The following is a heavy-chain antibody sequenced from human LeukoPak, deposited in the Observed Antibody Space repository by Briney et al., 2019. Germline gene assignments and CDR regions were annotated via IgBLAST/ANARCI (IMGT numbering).Heavy chain of an antibody. J-gene: IGHJ4*02. CDR1: GFTFSSYW. CDR2: IKQDGSEK. V-gene: IGHV3-7*01. Sequence: PGGSLRLSCAASGFTFSSYWMSWVRQAPGKGLEWVANIKQDGSEKYYVDSVKGRFTISRDNSKNTLYLQMNSLRAEDTAVYYCAKDWYSSSWSFDYWGQGTLVTVSS. CDR3: AKDWYSSSWSFDY. D-gene: IGHD6-13*01.